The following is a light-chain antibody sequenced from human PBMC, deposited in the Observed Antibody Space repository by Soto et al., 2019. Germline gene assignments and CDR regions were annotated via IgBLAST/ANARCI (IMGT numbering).Light chain of an antibody. J-gene: IGLJ3*02. CDR2: GNN. Sequence: QSVLTQPPSVSGAPGQRVTISCTGSSSNIGAGYDVHWYQQLPGTAPKLLIYGNNNRPSGVPDRFSGSKSGTSVSLAITGLQAEDEADYYCQSYDSSLSGSLVFGGGTKVTVL. CDR3: QSYDSSLSGSLV. CDR1: SSNIGAGYD. V-gene: IGLV1-40*01.